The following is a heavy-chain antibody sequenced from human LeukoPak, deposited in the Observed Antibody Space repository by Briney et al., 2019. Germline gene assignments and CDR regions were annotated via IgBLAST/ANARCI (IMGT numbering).Heavy chain of an antibody. CDR1: GGSFSGYY. V-gene: IGHV4-34*01. CDR3: ATRQWLVRVADY. Sequence: SETLSLTCAVYGGSFSGYYWSWIRQPPGKGLEWIGEINHSGSTNYNPSLKSRVTISVDTSKNQFSLKLSSVTAADTAVYYCATRQWLVRVADYWGQGTLVTVSS. CDR2: INHSGST. J-gene: IGHJ4*02. D-gene: IGHD6-19*01.